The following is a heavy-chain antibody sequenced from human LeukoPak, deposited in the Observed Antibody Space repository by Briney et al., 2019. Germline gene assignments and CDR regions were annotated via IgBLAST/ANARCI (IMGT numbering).Heavy chain of an antibody. CDR3: AKDRRSWWELHY. V-gene: IGHV3-11*04. J-gene: IGHJ4*02. CDR2: ISSSGSTI. CDR1: GFTFSDYY. D-gene: IGHD1-26*01. Sequence: PGGSLRLSCAASGFTFSDYYMSWIRQAPGKGLEWVSYISSSGSTIYYADSVKGRFTISRDNSMNTLYLQMSSLTTDDTAVYYCAKDRRSWWELHYWGQGTLVTVSS.